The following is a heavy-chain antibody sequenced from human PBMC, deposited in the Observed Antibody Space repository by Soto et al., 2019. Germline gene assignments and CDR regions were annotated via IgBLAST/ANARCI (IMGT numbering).Heavy chain of an antibody. CDR1: GFTFSYYS. Sequence: GGSLRLSCAASGFTFSYYSINWVRQAPGKGLEWVSSTTSSGDYIYYADSLKGRFTISRDNARNSLYLQLNSLRAEDTAVYYCARMSIVGRRDYYYGMDVWGQGTTVTVSS. CDR2: TTSSGDYI. CDR3: ARMSIVGRRDYYYGMDV. D-gene: IGHD6-6*01. J-gene: IGHJ6*02. V-gene: IGHV3-21*01.